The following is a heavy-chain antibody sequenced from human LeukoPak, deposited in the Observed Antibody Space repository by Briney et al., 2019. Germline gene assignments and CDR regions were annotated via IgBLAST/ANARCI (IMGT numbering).Heavy chain of an antibody. V-gene: IGHV1-69*02. D-gene: IGHD3-10*01. CDR1: GGTLSSYS. J-gene: IGHJ4*01. CDR3: ARIGTMVQALDY. CDR2: IIPILGIA. Sequence: GASVNLSCKVSGGTLSSYSISWVRQAPGQGLEWMGRIIPILGIANNEQKFQGRVTITADKSTSTASMELSSLRSEDTAVYYCARIGTMVQALDYWGQGTLVTVSS.